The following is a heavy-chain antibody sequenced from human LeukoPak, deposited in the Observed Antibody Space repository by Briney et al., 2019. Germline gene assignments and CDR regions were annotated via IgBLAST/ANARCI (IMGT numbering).Heavy chain of an antibody. J-gene: IGHJ6*02. CDR1: GYTFTSYG. CDR3: ARDPFAPETTRDCGMDV. D-gene: IGHD4-17*01. Sequence: ASVKVSCKASGYTFTSYGISWVRQAPGQGLEWMGWISAYNGNTNYAQKLQGRVTMTTDTSTSTAYMELRSLRSDDTAVYYRARDPFAPETTRDCGMDVWGQGTTVTVSS. V-gene: IGHV1-18*01. CDR2: ISAYNGNT.